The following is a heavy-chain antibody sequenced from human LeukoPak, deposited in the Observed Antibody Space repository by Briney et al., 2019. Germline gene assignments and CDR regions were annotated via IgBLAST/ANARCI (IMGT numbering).Heavy chain of an antibody. V-gene: IGHV3-23*01. Sequence: GGSLRLSCAASGFTFSSYALSWVRQAPGKGLEWVSTVSGSGHTTYYADSVKGRFTISRDNSKNTLYLQMNSLRAEDTAVYYCAKDPTRKYYYDSSGNLDAFDIWGQGTMVTVSS. J-gene: IGHJ3*02. D-gene: IGHD3-22*01. CDR1: GFTFSSYA. CDR3: AKDPTRKYYYDSSGNLDAFDI. CDR2: VSGSGHTT.